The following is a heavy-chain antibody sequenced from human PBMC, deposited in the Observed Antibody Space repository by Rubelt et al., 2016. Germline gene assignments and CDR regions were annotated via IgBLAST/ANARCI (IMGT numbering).Heavy chain of an antibody. D-gene: IGHD3-3*01. Sequence: QVQLQESGPGLVKPSETLSLTCAVSGDSMNDYYWSWIRQPPGTGLEWIGSIYYSGTTNYNPSLKTRVNISVDTSKNQLSLRLSLWTATDTAVYYCARFGVSPDYPVDFWGQGTLVSVSS. CDR2: IYYSGTT. J-gene: IGHJ4*02. V-gene: IGHV4-59*08. CDR1: GDSMNDYY. CDR3: ARFGVSPDYPVDF.